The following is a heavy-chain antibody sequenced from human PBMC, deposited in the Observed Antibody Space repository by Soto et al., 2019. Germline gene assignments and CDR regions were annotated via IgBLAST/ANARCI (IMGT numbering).Heavy chain of an antibody. V-gene: IGHV3-23*01. CDR1: VFIYSDFG. D-gene: IGHD3-10*01. CDR3: AKDGGSGPQGYFDF. Sequence: GGTLRPSCADSVFIYSDFGMSWVRLAPGKGLEWVSAISASGGTTYNADSVKGRFAISRDNSRNTLYPQMNSLRAEDTAVYYCAKDGGSGPQGYFDFWGQGILVNVSS. CDR2: ISASGGTT. J-gene: IGHJ4*02.